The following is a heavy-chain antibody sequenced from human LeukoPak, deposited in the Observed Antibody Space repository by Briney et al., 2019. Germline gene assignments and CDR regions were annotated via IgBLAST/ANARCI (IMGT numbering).Heavy chain of an antibody. CDR3: ARGGIAAAGVIFFDY. CDR2: IYYSGST. V-gene: IGHV4-59*01. D-gene: IGHD6-13*01. Sequence: SETLSLTCTVSGGSISSYYWSWIRQPPGKGLEWIGYIYYSGSTNYNPFLKSRVTISVDTSKNQFSLKLSSVTAADTAVYYCARGGIAAAGVIFFDYWGQGTLVTVSS. J-gene: IGHJ4*02. CDR1: GGSISSYY.